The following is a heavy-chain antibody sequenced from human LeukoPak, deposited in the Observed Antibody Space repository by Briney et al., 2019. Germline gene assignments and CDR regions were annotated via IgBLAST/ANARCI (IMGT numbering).Heavy chain of an antibody. J-gene: IGHJ4*02. CDR2: IYYSGST. V-gene: IGHV4-59*01. Sequence: SETLSLTCTVSGGSISSYYWSWIRQPPGKGLEWIGYIYYSGSTNYNPSLKSRVTISVDTSKDQFSLKLSSVTAADTAVYYCARGARVAPFDYWGQGTLVTVSS. CDR3: ARGARVAPFDY. D-gene: IGHD2-15*01. CDR1: GGSISSYY.